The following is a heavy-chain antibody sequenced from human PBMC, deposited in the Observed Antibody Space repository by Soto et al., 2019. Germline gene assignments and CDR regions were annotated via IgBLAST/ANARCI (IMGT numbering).Heavy chain of an antibody. CDR1: GFTFSDHH. V-gene: IGHV3-72*01. Sequence: GGSLRLSCAASGFTFSDHHMDWVRQAPGKGLEWVGRARNKAHSYTTAYAASVKGRFTISRDDSKNSLSLQMNSLKTEDTAVYFCARLMGTSFDLWDQGTLVTVSS. CDR3: ARLMGTSFDL. CDR2: ARNKAHSYTT. J-gene: IGHJ4*02. D-gene: IGHD2-8*01.